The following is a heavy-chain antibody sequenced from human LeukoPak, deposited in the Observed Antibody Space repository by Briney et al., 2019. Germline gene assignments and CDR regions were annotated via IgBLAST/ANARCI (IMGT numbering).Heavy chain of an antibody. Sequence: GGSLRLSCAASGFTFSSYWMHWVRQAPGKGLVWVSRINTDGSSTRYADSVKGRFTISRDNAKNTLYLQMNSLRAEDTAVYNCARDLGYCSSTSCSGLDYWGQGTLVTVSS. V-gene: IGHV3-74*01. CDR2: INTDGSST. CDR3: ARDLGYCSSTSCSGLDY. D-gene: IGHD2-2*01. CDR1: GFTFSSYW. J-gene: IGHJ4*02.